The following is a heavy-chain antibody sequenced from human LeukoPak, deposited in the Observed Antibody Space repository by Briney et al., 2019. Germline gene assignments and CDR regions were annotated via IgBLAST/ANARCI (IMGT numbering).Heavy chain of an antibody. CDR3: ARDDGISDDQFDY. J-gene: IGHJ4*02. V-gene: IGHV1-2*02. D-gene: IGHD1-26*01. CDR1: GYTFTGYY. Sequence: ASVKVSCKASGYTFTGYYMHWVRQAPGQGLEWMGWINPNSGGTNYAQKFQGRVTMTTDTSTSTAYMELRSLRSDDTAVYYCARDDGISDDQFDYWGQGTLVTVSS. CDR2: INPNSGGT.